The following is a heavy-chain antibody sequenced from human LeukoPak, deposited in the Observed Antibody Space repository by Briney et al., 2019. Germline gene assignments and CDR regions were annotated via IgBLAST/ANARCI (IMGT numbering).Heavy chain of an antibody. V-gene: IGHV3-23*01. CDR1: GFTFTTHA. D-gene: IGHD1-26*01. Sequence: AGGSLRLSCTDSGFTFTTHAMHWVRQAPGKGLEWVSGLSGSASSTYYADSVKGRFTISRDNSKNTLYLQMNSLRAEDTAVYYCAKDALPHTHSYYFDFWGQGTLVTVSS. CDR2: LSGSASST. J-gene: IGHJ4*02. CDR3: AKDALPHTHSYYFDF.